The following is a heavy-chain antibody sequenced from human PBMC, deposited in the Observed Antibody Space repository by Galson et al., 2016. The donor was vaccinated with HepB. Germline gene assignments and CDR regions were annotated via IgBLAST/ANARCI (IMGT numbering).Heavy chain of an antibody. CDR1: GGTFSDYT. Sequence: SVKVSCKASGGTFSDYTINWVRQAPGQGLEWMGKIIPMFASANYAQTFHDRVTISVDKSSNTVYMELSSLRSDDTALYYCAREDSEQSRYYGMDVWGQGTPVTVS. CDR3: AREDSEQSRYYGMDV. D-gene: IGHD1/OR15-1a*01. V-gene: IGHV1-69*08. CDR2: IIPMFASA. J-gene: IGHJ6*02.